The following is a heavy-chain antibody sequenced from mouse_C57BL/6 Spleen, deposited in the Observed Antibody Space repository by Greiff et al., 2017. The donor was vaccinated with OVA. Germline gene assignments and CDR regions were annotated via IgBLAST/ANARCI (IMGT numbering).Heavy chain of an antibody. J-gene: IGHJ2*01. CDR2: IRNKANGYTT. CDR1: GFTFTDYY. D-gene: IGHD1-1*01. CDR3: ARNMYYYGSRGDYFDY. Sequence: EVQVVESGGGLVQPGGSLSLSCAASGFTFTDYYMSWVRQPPGKALEWLGFIRNKANGYTTEYSASVKGRFTISRDNSQSILYLQMNALRAEDSATYYCARNMYYYGSRGDYFDYWGQGTTLTVSS. V-gene: IGHV7-3*01.